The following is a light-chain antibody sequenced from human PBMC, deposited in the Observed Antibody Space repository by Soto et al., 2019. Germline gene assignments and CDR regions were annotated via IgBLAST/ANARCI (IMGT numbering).Light chain of an antibody. CDR3: QQFNNYIT. J-gene: IGKJ5*01. CDR2: DAS. Sequence: AIQLTQSPSSLSASLGDVVTITCRASQGISSALAWYQQKPGKAPKLLIYDASSLESGVPSRFSGSGSGTDFTLTISSLQPEDFATYYCQQFNNYITFGQGTRLEIK. CDR1: QGISSA. V-gene: IGKV1D-13*01.